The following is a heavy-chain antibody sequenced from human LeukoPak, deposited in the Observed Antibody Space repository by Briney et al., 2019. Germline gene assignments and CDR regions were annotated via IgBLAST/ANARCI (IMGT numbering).Heavy chain of an antibody. CDR3: ARGIRDCSRTTCYQPFDY. J-gene: IGHJ4*02. CDR2: VYSGGHT. CDR1: GLIFSNNY. D-gene: IGHD2-2*01. Sequence: PGGSLRLSCAASGLIFSNNYMSWVRQAPGKGLEWVSIVYSGGHTYADSVKGRFTISRDKSKNTLYLQMSSLRAEDTAVYYCARGIRDCSRTTCYQPFDYWGQGALVTVSS. V-gene: IGHV3-53*01.